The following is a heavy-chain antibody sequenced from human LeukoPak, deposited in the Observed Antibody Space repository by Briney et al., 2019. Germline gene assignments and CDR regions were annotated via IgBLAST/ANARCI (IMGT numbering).Heavy chain of an antibody. CDR1: GFIVSTSD. J-gene: IGHJ4*02. D-gene: IGHD6-19*01. V-gene: IGHV3-66*01. CDR2: IYIGGNT. Sequence: GGSQRLSCAASGFIVSTSDMNWVRQAPGRGLEWISGIYIGGNTVSADFVKGRFTISRDSSMNTLYLQMDSLRPEDTAVYYCAKDLSYTSGASDHWGQGTLVTVSS. CDR3: AKDLSYTSGASDH.